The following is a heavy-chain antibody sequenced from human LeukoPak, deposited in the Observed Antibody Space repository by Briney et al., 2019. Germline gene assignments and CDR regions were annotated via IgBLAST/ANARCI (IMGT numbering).Heavy chain of an antibody. J-gene: IGHJ4*02. Sequence: PGGSLRLSCAASGFTFSSYAMSWVHQAPGKGLEWVSAISGSGGSTYYADSVKGRFTISRDNSKNTLYLQMNSLRAEDTAVYYCAKAHSSSWYGLFDYWGQGTLVTVSS. CDR2: ISGSGGST. V-gene: IGHV3-23*01. CDR3: AKAHSSSWYGLFDY. D-gene: IGHD6-13*01. CDR1: GFTFSSYA.